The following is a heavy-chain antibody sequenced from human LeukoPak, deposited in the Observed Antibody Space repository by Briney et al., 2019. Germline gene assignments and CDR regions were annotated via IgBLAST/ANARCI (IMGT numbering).Heavy chain of an antibody. Sequence: GSLRPPCAASGFPFSSYGMHWVRQAPGKGLGWVSSISSSSSYIYYPHSVKGRFPISRDNAKNSLYLQMNSLRAEDTAVYYCASRHCSSTSCSPFRYWGQGTLVTVSS. CDR1: GFPFSSYG. V-gene: IGHV3-21*01. CDR2: ISSSSSYI. D-gene: IGHD2-2*01. CDR3: ASRHCSSTSCSPFRY. J-gene: IGHJ4*02.